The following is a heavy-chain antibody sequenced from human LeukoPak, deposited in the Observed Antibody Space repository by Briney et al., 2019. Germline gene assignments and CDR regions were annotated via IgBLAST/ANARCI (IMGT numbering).Heavy chain of an antibody. Sequence: SETLSLTCTVSGGSISSGDYYWSWIRQPPGKGLEWIGYIYYSGSTYYNPSLKSRVTISVDTSKNQFSLKLSSVTAADTAVYYCAREGGSSGWHPFDYWGQETLVTVSS. CDR3: AREGGSSGWHPFDY. D-gene: IGHD6-19*01. V-gene: IGHV4-30-4*01. CDR2: IYYSGST. J-gene: IGHJ4*02. CDR1: GGSISSGDYY.